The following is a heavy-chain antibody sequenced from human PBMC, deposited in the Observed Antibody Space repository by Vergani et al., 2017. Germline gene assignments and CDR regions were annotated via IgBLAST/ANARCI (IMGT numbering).Heavy chain of an antibody. CDR1: GFTFSSYA. D-gene: IGHD2-15*01. V-gene: IGHV3-23*01. Sequence: EVQLLESGGGLVQPGGSLRLSCAASGFTFSSYAMSWVRQAPGKGLEWVSAISGSGGSTYYADSVKGRFTISRDDSKNTAYLQMNSLKTEDTAVYYCTSRMVAATRVVDYWGQGTLVTVSS. CDR2: ISGSGGST. CDR3: TSRMVAATRVVDY. J-gene: IGHJ4*02.